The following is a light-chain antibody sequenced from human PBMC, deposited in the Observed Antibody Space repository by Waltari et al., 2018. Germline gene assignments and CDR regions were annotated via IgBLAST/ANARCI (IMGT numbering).Light chain of an antibody. Sequence: QSVLTQPPSVSGAPGQRVPTSCPGRRSNTWTTFDVHWYQQHPGTAPKLLIYDNDKRPSGVPDRFSGSRSGNSASLAITGLQPEDEADYFCQSYDSTLSGSLFGGGTKLTVL. J-gene: IGLJ3*02. CDR1: RSNTWTTFD. V-gene: IGLV1-40*01. CDR3: QSYDSTLSGSL. CDR2: DND.